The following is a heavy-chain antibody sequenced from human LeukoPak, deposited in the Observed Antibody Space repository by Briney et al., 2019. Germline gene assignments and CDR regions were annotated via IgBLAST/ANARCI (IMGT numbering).Heavy chain of an antibody. J-gene: IGHJ4*02. CDR1: GFTFSTYS. Sequence: GGSLRLSCAASGFTFSTYSMNWVRQAPGKGLEWVSSSSSSSIYIYYADSVKGRFTTSRDNAKNSLYLQMNGLRDEDTAIYYCVRDRGELSLYDFWGQGTLVTVSS. V-gene: IGHV3-21*04. D-gene: IGHD3-16*02. CDR3: VRDRGELSLYDF. CDR2: SSSSSIYI.